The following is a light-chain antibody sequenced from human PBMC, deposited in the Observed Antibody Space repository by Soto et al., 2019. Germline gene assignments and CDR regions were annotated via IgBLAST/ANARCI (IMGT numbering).Light chain of an antibody. J-gene: IGKJ2*01. CDR3: QQYYSFTYT. Sequence: DVQMTQSPSSLSASAGDTVTITCRASQGIHNYLAWYQQKPGKPPKLLMYGASTVQSGVPSRFSGSGSGTDFTLTISCLQSEDFATYYCQQYYSFTYTFGQGTKLEIK. CDR1: QGIHNY. CDR2: GAS. V-gene: IGKV1-27*01.